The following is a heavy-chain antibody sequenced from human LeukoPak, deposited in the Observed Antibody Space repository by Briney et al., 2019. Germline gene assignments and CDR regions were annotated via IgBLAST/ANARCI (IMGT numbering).Heavy chain of an antibody. CDR3: AKGRRVVSLDAFDI. V-gene: IGHV3-9*03. J-gene: IGHJ3*02. Sequence: SLRLSCAASGFTFDDYAMHWVRRAPGKGLEWVSGISWNSGSIGYADSVKGRFTISRDNAKNSLYLQMNSLRAEDMALYYCAKGRRVVSLDAFDIWGQGTMVTVSS. D-gene: IGHD3-3*01. CDR2: ISWNSGSI. CDR1: GFTFDDYA.